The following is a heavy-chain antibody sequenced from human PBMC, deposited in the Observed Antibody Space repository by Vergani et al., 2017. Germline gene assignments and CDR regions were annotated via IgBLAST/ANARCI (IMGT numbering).Heavy chain of an antibody. CDR1: GGSISSGGYY. D-gene: IGHD6-6*01. J-gene: IGHJ5*02. Sequence: QVQLQESGPGLVKPSQTLSLTCTFSGGSISSGGYYWSWIRQHPGKGLEWIGYIYYSGSTYYNPSLKSRVTISVDTSKNQFSLKLSSVTAADTAVYYCARVREQLVRHWFDPWGQGTLVTVSS. CDR3: ARVREQLVRHWFDP. V-gene: IGHV4-31*03. CDR2: IYYSGST.